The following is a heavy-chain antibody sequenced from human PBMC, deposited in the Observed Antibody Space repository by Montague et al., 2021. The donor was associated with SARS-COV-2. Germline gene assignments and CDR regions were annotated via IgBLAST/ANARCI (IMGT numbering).Heavy chain of an antibody. Sequence: SETLSLTCTVSGGSISSSSYYWGWIRQPPGKGLEWIGSIYYSGSTYYNPSLKSQVTISVDTSKNQFSLKLSSVTAADTAVYYCARRVTGTTVHYYYCGMDVGGQGTTVTVSS. D-gene: IGHD1-20*01. CDR2: IYYSGST. CDR3: ARRVTGTTVHYYYCGMDV. CDR1: GGSISSSSYY. V-gene: IGHV4-39*01. J-gene: IGHJ6*02.